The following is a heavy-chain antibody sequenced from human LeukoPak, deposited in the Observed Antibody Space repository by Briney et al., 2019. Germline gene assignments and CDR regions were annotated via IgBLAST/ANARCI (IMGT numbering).Heavy chain of an antibody. V-gene: IGHV3-48*03. D-gene: IGHD6-19*01. CDR3: VISSGWKGGYYFDF. J-gene: IGHJ4*02. Sequence: GGSLRLSCAASGFTFSSYEMNWVRQAPGKGLEWVSYISGSSSTKYYADSVKGRFTISRDNAKNSLYLQMNSLRAEDTGVYYCVISSGWKGGYYFDFWGQGTLVTVSA. CDR1: GFTFSSYE. CDR2: ISGSSSTK.